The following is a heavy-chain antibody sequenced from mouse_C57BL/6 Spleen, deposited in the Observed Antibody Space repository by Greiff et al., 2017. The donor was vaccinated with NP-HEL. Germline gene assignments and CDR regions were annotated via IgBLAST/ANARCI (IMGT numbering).Heavy chain of an antibody. J-gene: IGHJ1*03. CDR3: ARGPLITTVVATDWYFDV. Sequence: QVQLQQSGAELVRPGASVKLSCKASGYTFTDYYINWVKQRPGQGLAWIARIYPGSGNTYYNEKFKGKATLTAEKSSRTAYMQLSSLTSEDSAVYFCARGPLITTVVATDWYFDVWGTGTTVTVSS. V-gene: IGHV1-76*01. CDR1: GYTFTDYY. CDR2: IYPGSGNT. D-gene: IGHD1-1*01.